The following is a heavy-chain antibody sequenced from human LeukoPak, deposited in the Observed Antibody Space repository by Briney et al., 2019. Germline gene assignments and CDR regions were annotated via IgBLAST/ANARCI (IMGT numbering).Heavy chain of an antibody. Sequence: ASVKVSCKASGYTFTGHYMHWVRQAPGQGLEWMGWINPNSGGTNYAQKFQGRVTMTRDTSISTAYMELSRLRSDDTAVYYCAREGTVTTWGYYYYGMDVWGQGTTVTVSS. V-gene: IGHV1-2*02. J-gene: IGHJ6*02. CDR3: AREGTVTTWGYYYYGMDV. D-gene: IGHD4-17*01. CDR1: GYTFTGHY. CDR2: INPNSGGT.